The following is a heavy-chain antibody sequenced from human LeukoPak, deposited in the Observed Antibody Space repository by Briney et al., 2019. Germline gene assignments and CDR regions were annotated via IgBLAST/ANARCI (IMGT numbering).Heavy chain of an antibody. V-gene: IGHV4-38-2*01. D-gene: IGHD2-2*01. CDR1: VFSISSGYY. CDR2: IYQSGST. J-gene: IGHJ3*02. Sequence: PSETLSLSRALSVFSISSGYYGGWIRHPPGKGLEWIGSIYQSGSTYYNPSLKSRVTMSVDTSKTQFSLKLSSVTAADTAVYYCARPGVPAALDAFDIWGQGTMVTVSS. CDR3: ARPGVPAALDAFDI.